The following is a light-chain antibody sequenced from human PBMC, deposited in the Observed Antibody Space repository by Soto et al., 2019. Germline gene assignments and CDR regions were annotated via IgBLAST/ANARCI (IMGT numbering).Light chain of an antibody. CDR1: NSDIGASNS. CDR2: EVT. Sequence: QSALTQPPSASGSPGQSVTISCAGSNSDIGASNSVSWYQQHPGKAPKLLISEVTKRPSGVPDRFSGSKSGHTASLTVSGLQAEDEADYYCGSKAGSNKHVVFGGGTKVTVL. CDR3: GSKAGSNKHVV. V-gene: IGLV2-8*01. J-gene: IGLJ2*01.